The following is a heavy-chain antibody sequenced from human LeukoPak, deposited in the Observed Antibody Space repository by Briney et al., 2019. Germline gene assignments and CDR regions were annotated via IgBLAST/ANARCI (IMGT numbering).Heavy chain of an antibody. V-gene: IGHV1-2*02. CDR1: RGTFSSYA. CDR3: APGSVRYSASWYSQEGDY. CDR2: INPNSGGP. D-gene: IGHD6-13*01. J-gene: IGHJ4*02. Sequence: AAVTVSRMASRGTFSSYAISWVRPAPGQGLEWMGWINPNSGGPNYAQKFQGRVTMTRDTSISTAYMERSRLRSDDTAVYYCAPGSVRYSASWYSQEGDYWGQGTLVTVSS.